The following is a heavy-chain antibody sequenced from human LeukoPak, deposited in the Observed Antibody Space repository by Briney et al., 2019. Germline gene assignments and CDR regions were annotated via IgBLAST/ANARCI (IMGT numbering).Heavy chain of an antibody. J-gene: IGHJ4*02. CDR2: ISSSGSTI. Sequence: GGSLRLSCAASGFTFSSYEMNWARQAPGKGLEWVSYISSSGSTIYYADSVKGRFTISRDNAKNSLYLQMNSLRAEDTAVYYCAREPLAVAGLDYWGQGTLVTVSS. V-gene: IGHV3-48*03. D-gene: IGHD6-19*01. CDR1: GFTFSSYE. CDR3: AREPLAVAGLDY.